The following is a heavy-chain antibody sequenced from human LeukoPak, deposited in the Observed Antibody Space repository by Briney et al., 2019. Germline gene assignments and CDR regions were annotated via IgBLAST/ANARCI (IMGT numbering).Heavy chain of an antibody. Sequence: SETLSLTCTVSGVSVGSGGYFWSWIRQPPGGGLGRIGDIYYSRNANYNPSLKSRVTISLDPSKNPFSLKLSSVAAADTAVYYCARTQSQSGSYRYYFAYWGQGTLVTVSS. D-gene: IGHD1-26*01. CDR1: GVSVGSGGYF. J-gene: IGHJ4*02. V-gene: IGHV4-61*08. CDR3: ARTQSQSGSYRYYFAY. CDR2: IYYSRNA.